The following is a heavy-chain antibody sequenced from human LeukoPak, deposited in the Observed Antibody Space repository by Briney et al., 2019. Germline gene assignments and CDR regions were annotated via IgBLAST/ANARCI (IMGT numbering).Heavy chain of an antibody. Sequence: PGGSLRLPCAASGFTFSSYAMSWVRQAPGKGLEWVANIKQDGSEKYYVDSVKGRFTISRDNAKNSLYLQMNSLRAEDTAVYYCARDSSSWSTFDYWGQGTLVTVSS. CDR2: IKQDGSEK. J-gene: IGHJ4*02. V-gene: IGHV3-7*01. CDR1: GFTFSSYA. D-gene: IGHD6-13*01. CDR3: ARDSSSWSTFDY.